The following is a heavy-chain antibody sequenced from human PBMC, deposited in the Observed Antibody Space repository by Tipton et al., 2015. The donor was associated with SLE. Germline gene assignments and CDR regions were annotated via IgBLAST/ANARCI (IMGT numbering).Heavy chain of an antibody. CDR1: GGSITSDSSY. V-gene: IGHV4-31*03. CDR2: IFYSGFA. CDR3: ARASSIAARYFYYYMDV. J-gene: IGHJ6*03. D-gene: IGHD6-6*01. Sequence: TLSLTCTVSGGSITSDSSYWSWLRQHPGKGLEWIGYIFYSGFAYHTPSLKSRVTISVDMSKNQFSLSLNSVTAADTAVYYCARASSIAARYFYYYMDVWGKGTAVTVSS.